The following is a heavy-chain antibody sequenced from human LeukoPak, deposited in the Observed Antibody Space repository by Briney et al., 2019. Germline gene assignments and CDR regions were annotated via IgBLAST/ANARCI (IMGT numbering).Heavy chain of an antibody. D-gene: IGHD6-13*01. CDR3: GRDMDSSPYYFDY. CDR1: GFTFDDYA. V-gene: IGHV3-9*01. J-gene: IGHJ4*02. CDR2: ISWNGGSI. Sequence: PGGSLRLSCAASGFTFDDYAMHWVRQAPGKGLEWVSGISWNGGSIGYADSVKGRFTISRDNAKNSLYLRMNSLRAEDTALYYCGRDMDSSPYYFDYWGQGTLVTVSS.